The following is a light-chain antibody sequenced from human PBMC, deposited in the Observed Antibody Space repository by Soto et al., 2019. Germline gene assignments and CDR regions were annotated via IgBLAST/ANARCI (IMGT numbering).Light chain of an antibody. V-gene: IGLV1-40*01. Sequence: QPVLTQPPSVSGAPGQRVTISCTGSSSNIGAGYDVHWYQQLPGTAPKLLIYGNSHRPSGVPDRFSGSKSGTSASLAITGLQAEDEADYSCQSYDSSLSVYVFGTGTKVTVL. CDR1: SSNIGAGYD. CDR3: QSYDSSLSVYV. J-gene: IGLJ1*01. CDR2: GNS.